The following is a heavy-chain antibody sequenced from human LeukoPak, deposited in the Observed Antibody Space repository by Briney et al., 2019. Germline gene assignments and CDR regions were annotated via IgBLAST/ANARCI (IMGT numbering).Heavy chain of an antibody. CDR3: TTRGWEPTWVHY. V-gene: IGHV1-69*13. CDR2: IIPIFGTA. D-gene: IGHD1-26*01. Sequence: ASVKVSCKASGGTFSSYAISWVRQAPGRGLEWMGGIIPIFGTANYAQKFQGRVTITADESTSTAYMELSSLRSEDTAVYYCTTRGWEPTWVHYWGQGTLVTVSS. J-gene: IGHJ4*02. CDR1: GGTFSSYA.